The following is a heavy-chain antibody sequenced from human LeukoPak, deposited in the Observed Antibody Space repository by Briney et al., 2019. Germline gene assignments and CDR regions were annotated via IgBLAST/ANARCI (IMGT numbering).Heavy chain of an antibody. CDR3: ASPMVRGVIAGNPLGY. CDR1: GFTVSSNY. CDR2: IYSSGST. J-gene: IGHJ4*02. Sequence: GGSLRLSCAASGFTVSSNYMSWVRQAPGKGLEWVSVIYSSGSTYYAESVKGRFTISRDTSTNTLYIQMNSLRAEDTVVYYCASPMVRGVIAGNPLGYWGQGTLVTVSS. V-gene: IGHV3-66*01. D-gene: IGHD3-10*01.